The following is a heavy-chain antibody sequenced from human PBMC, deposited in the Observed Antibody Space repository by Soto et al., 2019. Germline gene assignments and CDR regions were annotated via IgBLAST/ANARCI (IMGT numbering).Heavy chain of an antibody. J-gene: IGHJ5*02. CDR3: ARTGTAAAGNGVLNWFDP. CDR1: GYSFTSYG. CDR2: ISAYNGNT. Sequence: ASVKVSCKASGYSFTSYGISWVRQAPGQGLEWMGWISAYNGNTNYAQKLQGRVTMTTDTSTSTAYMELRSLRSDDTAVYYCARTGTAAAGNGVLNWFDPRGQGTLVTVSS. V-gene: IGHV1-18*04. D-gene: IGHD6-13*01.